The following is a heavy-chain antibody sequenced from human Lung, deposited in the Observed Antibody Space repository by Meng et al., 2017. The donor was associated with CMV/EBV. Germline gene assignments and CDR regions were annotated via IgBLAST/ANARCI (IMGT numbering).Heavy chain of an antibody. J-gene: IGHJ3*02. D-gene: IGHD4-23*01. CDR2: ISSSGGDR. V-gene: IGHV3-48*03. CDR1: GFTFNSFE. Sequence: GGSLRLXCAGSGFTFNSFEMNWVRQVPGEGLEWVSYISSSGGDRRYADSVKRRFTISRDNAKNSLYLQMNSLRAEDTAVYYCPRDSGDPSVVTPEDSAFDIXGQGXMVTVSS. CDR3: PRDSGDPSVVTPEDSAFDI.